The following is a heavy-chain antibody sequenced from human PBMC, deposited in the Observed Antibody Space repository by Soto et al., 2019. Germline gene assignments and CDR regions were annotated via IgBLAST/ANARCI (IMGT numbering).Heavy chain of an antibody. V-gene: IGHV1-18*01. D-gene: IGHD2-2*01. CDR1: GGTFSSYG. CDR2: ISAYNGNT. J-gene: IGHJ4*02. Sequence: ASVKVSCKTSGGTFSSYGISWVRQAPGQGLEWMGWISAYNGNTNYAQKLQGRVTMTTDTSTSTAYMELRSLRSDDTAVYYCARDRDCISTSCLDYWGQGTLVTSPQ. CDR3: ARDRDCISTSCLDY.